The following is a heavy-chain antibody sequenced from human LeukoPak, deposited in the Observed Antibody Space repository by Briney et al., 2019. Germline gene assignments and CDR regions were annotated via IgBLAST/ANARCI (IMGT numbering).Heavy chain of an antibody. CDR1: GYTFTSYD. CDR3: ASQNYDILTGYSDYMDV. D-gene: IGHD3-9*01. CDR2: MNPNSGNT. V-gene: IGHV1-8*01. Sequence: ASVKVSCKASGYTFTSYDINWVRQATGQGLEWMGWMNPNSGNTGYAQKFQGRVTMTRNTSISTAYMELNSLRSEDTAVYYCASQNYDILTGYSDYMDVWGKGTTVTVSS. J-gene: IGHJ6*03.